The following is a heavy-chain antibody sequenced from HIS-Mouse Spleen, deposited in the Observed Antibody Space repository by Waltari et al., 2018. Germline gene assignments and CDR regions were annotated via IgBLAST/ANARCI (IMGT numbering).Heavy chain of an antibody. CDR2: IYYSGST. D-gene: IGHD6-13*01. Sequence: QLQLQESGPGLVKPSETLSLTCTVSGGSISSSSYYWGWIRRPPGKGLGWIGSIYYSGSTDYNPSLKRRVTISVDTSKNQGSLKLSSVTAADTAVYYCAREIPYSSSWYDWYFNLWGRGTLVTVSS. V-gene: IGHV4-39*07. CDR1: GGSISSSSYY. CDR3: AREIPYSSSWYDWYFNL. J-gene: IGHJ2*01.